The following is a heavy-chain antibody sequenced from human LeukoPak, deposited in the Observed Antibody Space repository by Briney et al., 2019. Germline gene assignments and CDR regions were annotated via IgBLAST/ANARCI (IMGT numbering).Heavy chain of an antibody. CDR3: TSWGDTTAEYFQR. CDR1: GFTFSSYS. D-gene: IGHD2-21*02. V-gene: IGHV3-21*01. CDR2: ISSSSSYI. J-gene: IGHJ1*01. Sequence: GGSLRLSCAASGFTFSSYSMNWVRQAPGKGLEWVSSISSSSSYIYYADSVKGRFTISRDNAKNSLYLQMNSLRVEDTAVYYCTSWGDTTAEYFQRWGQGTLVTVSS.